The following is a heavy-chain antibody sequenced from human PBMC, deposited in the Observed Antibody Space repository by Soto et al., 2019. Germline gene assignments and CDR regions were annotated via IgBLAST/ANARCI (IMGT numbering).Heavy chain of an antibody. Sequence: SVKVSCKASGGTFSSYTISWVRQAPGQGLEWMGRIIPILGIASYAQKFQGRVTITADKSTSTAYMELSSLRSEDTAVYYCARVPSLLWFGEAPLDYWGQGTLVTVSS. V-gene: IGHV1-69*02. D-gene: IGHD3-10*01. CDR2: IIPILGIA. CDR1: GGTFSSYT. CDR3: ARVPSLLWFGEAPLDY. J-gene: IGHJ4*02.